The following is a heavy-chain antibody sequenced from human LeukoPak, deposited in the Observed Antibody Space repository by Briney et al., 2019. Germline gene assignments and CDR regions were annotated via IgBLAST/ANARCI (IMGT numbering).Heavy chain of an antibody. CDR1: GDSISSGDYY. D-gene: IGHD3/OR15-3a*01. V-gene: IGHV4-31*03. Sequence: SETLSLTCTVSGDSISSGDYYWTWIRQHPGKGLECIGYIYYTGTIYYNPSLKSRLTISVDTSKNEFFLRLTSVTAADTAVYFCARMDRSGRNWFDPWGQGTLVTVSS. J-gene: IGHJ5*02. CDR2: IYYTGTI. CDR3: ARMDRSGRNWFDP.